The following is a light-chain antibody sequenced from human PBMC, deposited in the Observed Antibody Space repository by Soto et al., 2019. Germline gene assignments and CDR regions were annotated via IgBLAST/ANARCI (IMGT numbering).Light chain of an antibody. CDR2: AAS. J-gene: IGKJ4*01. CDR3: QQYYRWPVT. Sequence: MTQSPSTLAVSPGERVTFSCKASLFIANHLAWYQHKPGQSPRLLIHAASTGAPGVPARFSGSWSGAEFTLTIDSLQSDDSAIYYCQQYYRWPVTFGGGTKVDIK. V-gene: IGKV3-15*01. CDR1: LFIANH.